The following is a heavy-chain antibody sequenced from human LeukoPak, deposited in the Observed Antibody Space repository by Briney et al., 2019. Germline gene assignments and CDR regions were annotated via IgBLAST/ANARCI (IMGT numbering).Heavy chain of an antibody. CDR1: GFTFSDYS. CDR3: ARASPQIDL. V-gene: IGHV3-48*02. CDR2: NTSSSTTI. J-gene: IGHJ4*02. Sequence: GGSLRLSCAASGFTFSDYSMNWVRQAPGKGLECVSHNTSSSTTIYYADSVKGRFTISRDNAKNSLFLQMNSVRDEDTAVYYCARASPQIDLWGRGALVTVSA.